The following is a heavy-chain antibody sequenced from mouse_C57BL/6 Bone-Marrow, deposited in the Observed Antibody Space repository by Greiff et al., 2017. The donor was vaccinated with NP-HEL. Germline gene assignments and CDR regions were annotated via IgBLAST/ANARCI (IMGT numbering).Heavy chain of an antibody. CDR3: ARPLYDYDVNYYAMDY. Sequence: EVQGVESGGGLVQPGGSLKLSCAASGFTFSDYYMYWVRQTPEQRLEWVAYISNGGGSTYYPDTVKGRFTISRDNAKNTLYLQMSRLKSEDTAMYYCARPLYDYDVNYYAMDYWGQGTSVTVSS. D-gene: IGHD2-4*01. J-gene: IGHJ4*01. CDR1: GFTFSDYY. CDR2: ISNGGGST. V-gene: IGHV5-12*01.